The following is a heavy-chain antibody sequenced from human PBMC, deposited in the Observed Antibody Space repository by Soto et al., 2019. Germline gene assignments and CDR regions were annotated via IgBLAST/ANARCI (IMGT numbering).Heavy chain of an antibody. D-gene: IGHD5-12*01. J-gene: IGHJ4*02. Sequence: EVQLVESGGGLVKPGGSLRLSCVASGFTFTYYSINWVRQAPGKGLEWVSSISGDSTYIFYADSLKGRFTISRDNARTSVYLQMHSLRADDTAVYYCARDDKRGYDFGYWGQGTLVTVSS. CDR1: GFTFTYYS. CDR2: ISGDSTYI. CDR3: ARDDKRGYDFGY. V-gene: IGHV3-21*01.